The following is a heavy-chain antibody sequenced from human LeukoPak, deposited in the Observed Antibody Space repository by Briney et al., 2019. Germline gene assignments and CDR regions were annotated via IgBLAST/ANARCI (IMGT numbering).Heavy chain of an antibody. V-gene: IGHV2-5*01. CDR2: IYWNDDK. Sequence: KESGPALVKPTQTLTLTCTFSGFSLSTSAVGVGWIRHPPGKALEWLALIYWNDDKRYSPSLKSRLTITKDTSKNQVVLTMTNMDPVDTATYYCAHRLRIVVLTYDAFDIWGQGTMVTVSS. D-gene: IGHD3-22*01. CDR3: AHRLRIVVLTYDAFDI. J-gene: IGHJ3*02. CDR1: GFSLSTSAVG.